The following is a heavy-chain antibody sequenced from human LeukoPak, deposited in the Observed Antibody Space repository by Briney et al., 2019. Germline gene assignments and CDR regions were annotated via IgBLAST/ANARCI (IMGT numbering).Heavy chain of an antibody. CDR2: IYYSGST. CDR1: GGSVSSGSYY. J-gene: IGHJ5*02. V-gene: IGHV4-61*01. D-gene: IGHD3-10*01. Sequence: SETLSLTCTVSGGSVSSGSYYWSWIRQPPGKGLEWIGYIYYSGSTNYNPSLKSRVTISVDTSKNQFSLKLNSVTAADTAMYYCASRRGYNWFDPWGRGTLVTVSS. CDR3: ASRRGYNWFDP.